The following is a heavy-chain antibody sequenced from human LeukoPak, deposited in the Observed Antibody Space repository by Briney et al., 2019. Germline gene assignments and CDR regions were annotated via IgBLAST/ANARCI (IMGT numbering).Heavy chain of an antibody. J-gene: IGHJ4*02. CDR2: ISYDGSNE. Sequence: SGGSLRLSCAASGFTFSSYVMHWVRQAPGKGLEWVAIISYDGSNEYYADSVKGRFTISRDNSKNTLYLQMNSLRAADTAVYYCARVAKKGGELLSGSYFDYWGQGTLVTVSS. V-gene: IGHV3-30*04. D-gene: IGHD1-26*01. CDR3: ARVAKKGGELLSGSYFDY. CDR1: GFTFSSYV.